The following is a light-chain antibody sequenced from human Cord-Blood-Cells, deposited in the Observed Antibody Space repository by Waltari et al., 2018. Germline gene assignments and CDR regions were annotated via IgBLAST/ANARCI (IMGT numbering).Light chain of an antibody. CDR3: QQYNSYWT. J-gene: IGKJ1*01. Sequence: GDRVTITCRASQRISSWLAWYQQKPGKAPKLLIYGASSLESGVPSRFSGSGSGTEFTLTISSLQPDDFATYYCQQYNSYWTFGQGTKVEIK. V-gene: IGKV1-5*01. CDR2: GAS. CDR1: QRISSW.